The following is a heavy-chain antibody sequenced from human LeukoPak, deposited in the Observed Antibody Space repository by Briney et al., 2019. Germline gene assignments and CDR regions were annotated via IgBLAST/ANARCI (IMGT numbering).Heavy chain of an antibody. V-gene: IGHV1-2*02. CDR1: GYTFSDYY. CDR2: INPNSGGT. D-gene: IGHD2-2*01. CDR3: AREELSGSSTGCCSGLGY. Sequence: ASVKVSCKASGYTFSDYYMHWVRQAPGQGLEWMGWINPNSGGTNYAQKFQGRVTMTRDTSISTASMELSRLRSDDTAVYYCAREELSGSSTGCCSGLGYWGQGALVTVSS. J-gene: IGHJ4*02.